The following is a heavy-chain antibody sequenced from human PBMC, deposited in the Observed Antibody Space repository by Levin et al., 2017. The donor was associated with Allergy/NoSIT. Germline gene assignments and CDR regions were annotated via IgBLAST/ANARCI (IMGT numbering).Heavy chain of an antibody. Sequence: SGGSLRLSCAASGFTFSSYWMHWVRQAPGKGLVWVSRINSDGSSTSYADSVKGRFTISRDDAKNTLYLQMNSLRAKDTAVYYCARAYCSSTNGNTLHYGLDDWGQGTTVTVSS. V-gene: IGHV3-74*01. CDR2: INSDGSST. J-gene: IGHJ6*02. CDR3: ARAYCSSTNGNTLHYGLDD. CDR1: GFTFSSYW. D-gene: IGHD2-2*02.